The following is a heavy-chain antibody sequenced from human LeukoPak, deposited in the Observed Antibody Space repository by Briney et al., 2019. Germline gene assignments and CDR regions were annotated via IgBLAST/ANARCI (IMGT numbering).Heavy chain of an antibody. CDR1: GGTFSSYA. Sequence: ASVKVSCKASGGTFSSYAISWVRQAPGQGLEWMGGIIPIFGTANYAQKFQGRVTITADKSTSTAYMELSSLRSEDTAVYYCARSRNGSYSLNDAFDIWGQGTMVTVSS. CDR3: ARSRNGSYSLNDAFDI. CDR2: IIPIFGTA. D-gene: IGHD1-26*01. V-gene: IGHV1-69*06. J-gene: IGHJ3*02.